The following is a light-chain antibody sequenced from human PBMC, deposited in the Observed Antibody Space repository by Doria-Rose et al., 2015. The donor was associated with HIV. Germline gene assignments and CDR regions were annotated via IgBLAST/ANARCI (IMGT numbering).Light chain of an antibody. CDR1: QSFSSTY. CDR2: DGS. Sequence: TQSPGTLSLSPGDRATLSCRASQSFSSTYLAWYQQKPGQAPSILIYDGSTRATGIPDRFSASGSGTDFTLTINRLEPEDFALYYCHQYGTSWTFGQGTKVEI. J-gene: IGKJ1*01. V-gene: IGKV3-20*01. CDR3: HQYGTSWT.